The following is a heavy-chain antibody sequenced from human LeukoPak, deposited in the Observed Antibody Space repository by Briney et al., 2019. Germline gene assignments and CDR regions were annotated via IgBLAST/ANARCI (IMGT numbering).Heavy chain of an antibody. CDR1: GYTFTDYY. D-gene: IGHD4-11*01. V-gene: IGHV1-46*01. CDR3: ARGLERLDSNNYLYFAFDI. Sequence: ASVKVSCKASGYTFTDYYMHWVRQAPGQGLEWMGIINTSGGHPNYARKFQGKVSITRGTSTGPRYMVLSSLRFEDTAVYYCARGLERLDSNNYLYFAFDIWGQGTMVTVS. J-gene: IGHJ3*02. CDR2: INTSGGHP.